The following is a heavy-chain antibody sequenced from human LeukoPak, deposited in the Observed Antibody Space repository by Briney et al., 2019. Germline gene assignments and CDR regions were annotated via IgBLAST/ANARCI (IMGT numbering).Heavy chain of an antibody. D-gene: IGHD3-16*02. CDR3: ARTDYVWGSYREFDY. CDR2: IDWDDDK. CDR1: GFSLSTSGMR. Sequence: SGPALAKPTQTLTLTCTFSGFSLSTSGMRVSWIRQPPGKAMEWLARIDWDDDKFYSTSLKTRLTISKDTSKNQVVLTMTNMDPVDTATYYCARTDYVWGSYREFDYWGQGTLVTVSS. V-gene: IGHV2-70*04. J-gene: IGHJ4*02.